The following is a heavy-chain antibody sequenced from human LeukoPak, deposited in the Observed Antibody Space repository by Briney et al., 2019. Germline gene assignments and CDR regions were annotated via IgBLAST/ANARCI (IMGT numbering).Heavy chain of an antibody. Sequence: SETLSLTCTVSGGSISSGDYYWSWIRQPPGKGLEWIGSIYYSGSTYYNPSLKSRVTISVDTSNNQFSLKLSSVTAADTAVYYCARRGLEPSPFDYWGQGTLVTVSS. CDR1: GGSISSGDYY. D-gene: IGHD1-1*01. CDR2: IYYSGST. J-gene: IGHJ4*02. CDR3: ARRGLEPSPFDY. V-gene: IGHV4-39*01.